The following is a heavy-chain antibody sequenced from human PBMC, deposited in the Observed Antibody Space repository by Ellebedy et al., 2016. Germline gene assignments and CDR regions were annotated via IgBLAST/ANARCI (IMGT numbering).Heavy chain of an antibody. CDR1: GFTFSDHY. CDR2: TRNKANSYTT. Sequence: GGSLRLXXAASGFTFSDHYMDWVRQAPGKGLEWVGRTRNKANSYTTEYAASVKGRFTISRDDSKNSLYLQMNSLKTEDTAVYYCAREKPGGIDYWGQGTLVTVSS. CDR3: AREKPGGIDY. J-gene: IGHJ4*02. D-gene: IGHD3-16*01. V-gene: IGHV3-72*01.